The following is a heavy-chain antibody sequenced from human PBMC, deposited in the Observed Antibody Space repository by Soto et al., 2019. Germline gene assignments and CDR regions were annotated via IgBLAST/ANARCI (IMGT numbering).Heavy chain of an antibody. J-gene: IGHJ4*02. Sequence: ASVKVSCKASGYTFTGYYLHWVRQAPGQGLEWMGWISGKSGGTNYAQKFQGRVTMTRDTSIITAYMDLSRLTSDDTAVYYCARGFCSDSRGGSFFDYWGQGTXVAVSS. D-gene: IGHD2-15*01. V-gene: IGHV1-2*02. CDR1: GYTFTGYY. CDR3: ARGFCSDSRGGSFFDY. CDR2: ISGKSGGT.